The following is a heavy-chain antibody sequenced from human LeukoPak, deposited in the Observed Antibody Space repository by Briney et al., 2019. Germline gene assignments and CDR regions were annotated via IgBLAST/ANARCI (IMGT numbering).Heavy chain of an antibody. CDR1: GGSISSGSYY. V-gene: IGHV4-61*02. CDR3: ARGRVNRKLTIVGAIYYAFDI. Sequence: SQTLSLTCTVSGGSISSGSYYWSWIRQPAGKGLEWIGRIYTSGSTNYNPSLKSRVTISVDTSKNQFSLKLSSVTAADTAVYYCARGRVNRKLTIVGAIYYAFDIWGQGTMVTVSS. D-gene: IGHD1-26*01. CDR2: IYTSGST. J-gene: IGHJ3*02.